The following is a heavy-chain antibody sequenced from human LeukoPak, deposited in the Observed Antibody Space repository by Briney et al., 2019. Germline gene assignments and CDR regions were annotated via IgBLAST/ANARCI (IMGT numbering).Heavy chain of an antibody. CDR2: INHSGST. CDR3: ARGPIYGDYADAFDI. Sequence: SETLSLTCAVYGGSFSGYYWSWIRQPPGKGLEWIGEINHSGSTNYNPSLKSRVIISVDTSKNQFSLKLSSVTAADTAVYYCARGPIYGDYADAFDIWGQGTMVTVSS. D-gene: IGHD4-17*01. V-gene: IGHV4-34*01. J-gene: IGHJ3*02. CDR1: GGSFSGYY.